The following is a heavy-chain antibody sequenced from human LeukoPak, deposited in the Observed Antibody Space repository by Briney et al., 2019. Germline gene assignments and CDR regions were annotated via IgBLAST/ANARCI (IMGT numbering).Heavy chain of an antibody. V-gene: IGHV3-7*01. CDR3: ARGGASSKPLDA. J-gene: IGHJ5*02. D-gene: IGHD3-10*01. CDR1: GFSLSSYW. CDR2: IKPDGSDT. Sequence: GGSLRLSCEASGFSLSSYWMSWVRLASGKGLEWVANIKPDGSDTRQVDSVKGRFTISRDNAKNSLYLQMSGLRGEDTAVYYCARGGASSKPLDAWGQGTLVTVSS.